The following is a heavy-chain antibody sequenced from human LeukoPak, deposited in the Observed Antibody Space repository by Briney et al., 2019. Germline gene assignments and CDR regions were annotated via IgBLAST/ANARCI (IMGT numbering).Heavy chain of an antibody. CDR3: ARAGYCSSTSCYDRLRSDNWFDP. CDR1: GYTFTSYG. CDR2: ISAYNGNT. V-gene: IGHV1-18*01. Sequence: ASVKVSCKASGYTFTSYGISWVRQAPGQGLEWMGWISAYNGNTNYAQKLQGRVTMTTDTSTSTAYMELRSLRSDDTAVYYCARAGYCSSTSCYDRLRSDNWFDPWGQGTLVTVSS. J-gene: IGHJ5*02. D-gene: IGHD2-2*01.